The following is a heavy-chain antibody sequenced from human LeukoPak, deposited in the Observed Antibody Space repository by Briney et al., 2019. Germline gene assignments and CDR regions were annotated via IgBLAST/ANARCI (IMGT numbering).Heavy chain of an antibody. V-gene: IGHV4-39*07. CDR3: ARDRDSSSWPGGY. CDR1: GGSISSSSYY. D-gene: IGHD6-13*01. CDR2: IYYSGST. Sequence: SETLSLTCTVSGGSISSSSYYWGWIRQPPGKGLEWIGSIYYSGSTYYNPSLKSRVTISVDTSKNQFSLKLSSVTAADTAVYYCARDRDSSSWPGGYWGQGTLVTVSS. J-gene: IGHJ4*02.